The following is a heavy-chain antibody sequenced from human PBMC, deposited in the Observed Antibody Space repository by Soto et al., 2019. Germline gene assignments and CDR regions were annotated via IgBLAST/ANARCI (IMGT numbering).Heavy chain of an antibody. CDR1: GFTFSSYA. CDR3: ARGYDFWSGYYYPYGMDV. J-gene: IGHJ6*02. V-gene: IGHV3-30-3*01. Sequence: PGGSLRLSCAASGFTFSSYAMHWVRQAPGKGLEWVAVISYDGSNKNYAVSVKGRFTISRDNSKNTLYLQMNSLRAEDTALYYCARGYDFWSGYYYPYGMDVWGQGTTVTVS. CDR2: ISYDGSNK. D-gene: IGHD3-3*01.